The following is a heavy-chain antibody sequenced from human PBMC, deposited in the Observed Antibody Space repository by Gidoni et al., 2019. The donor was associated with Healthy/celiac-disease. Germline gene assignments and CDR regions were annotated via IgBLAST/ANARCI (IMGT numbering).Heavy chain of an antibody. CDR2: IYYSGST. CDR1: GGSISSSSYY. Sequence: QLQLQESGPGLVKPSETLSLTCTVSGGSISSSSYYWGWIRQPPGKGLEWIGSIYYSGSTYYNPSLKSRVTISVDTSKNQFSLKLSSVTAADTAVYYCASRSVAGVFIDYWGQGTLVTVSS. J-gene: IGHJ4*02. CDR3: ASRSVAGVFIDY. V-gene: IGHV4-39*01. D-gene: IGHD6-19*01.